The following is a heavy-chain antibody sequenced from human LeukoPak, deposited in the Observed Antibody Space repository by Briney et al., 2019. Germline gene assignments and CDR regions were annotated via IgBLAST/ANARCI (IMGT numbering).Heavy chain of an antibody. D-gene: IGHD3-10*01. J-gene: IGHJ4*02. CDR1: GGXISNTDC. CDR2: IYHSGST. V-gene: IGHV4-4*02. CDR3: AGPLWFGELYY. Sequence: PSGTLSLTCAVSGGXISNTDCWSWVRQPPGKGLEWIGKIYHSGSTNYNPSLKSRLTISVDKSKNQFSLNLNSVTAADTAVYYCAGPLWFGELYYWGQGTPVSVSS.